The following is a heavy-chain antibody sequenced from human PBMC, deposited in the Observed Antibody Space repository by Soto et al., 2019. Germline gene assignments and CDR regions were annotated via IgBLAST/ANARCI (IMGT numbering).Heavy chain of an antibody. CDR1: GGTFTNFA. D-gene: IGHD2-15*01. Sequence: QVQLVQSGTEVKKPGSSVKVSCKASGGTFTNFAIRWLRQAPGQGLEWMGGIVPLFQSANYAQKFQDRLTIAADESTSTVYLQLSSLRSDATAGYYCARAGADVLVAAARGNWFDSWGQGTRVTVSS. V-gene: IGHV1-69*01. CDR2: IVPLFQSA. J-gene: IGHJ5*01. CDR3: ARAGADVLVAAARGNWFDS.